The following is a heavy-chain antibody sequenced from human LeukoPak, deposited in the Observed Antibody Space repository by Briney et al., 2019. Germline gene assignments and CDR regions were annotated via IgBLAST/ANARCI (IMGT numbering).Heavy chain of an antibody. CDR3: ARSSVSQSSGWPYYFDY. D-gene: IGHD6-19*01. J-gene: IGHJ4*02. CDR2: TYYRSKWYN. CDR1: GDSVSSNSAA. V-gene: IGHV6-1*01. Sequence: SQTLSLTCAISGDSVSSNSAAWNWIRQSPSRGLEWLGRTYYRSKWYNDYAVSVKSRITINPDTSKNQFSLQLNSVTPEDTAVYYCARSSVSQSSGWPYYFDYWGQGTLVTVSS.